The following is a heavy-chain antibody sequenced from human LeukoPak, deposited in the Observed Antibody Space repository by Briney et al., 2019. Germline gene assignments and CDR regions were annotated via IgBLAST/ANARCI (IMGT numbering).Heavy chain of an antibody. CDR2: IKQDGSEK. D-gene: IGHD2-15*01. CDR1: GFIFNNYW. V-gene: IGHV3-7*01. CDR3: ARQRRYCSGDNCYQRTFDY. J-gene: IGHJ4*02. Sequence: PGGSLRLSCAASGFIFNNYWISWVRQAPGEGLEWVANIKQDGSEKYYVDSVEGRFTISRDNAKNSLYLQMNSLRAEDTAVYYCARQRRYCSGDNCYQRTFDYWGQGTLVTVSS.